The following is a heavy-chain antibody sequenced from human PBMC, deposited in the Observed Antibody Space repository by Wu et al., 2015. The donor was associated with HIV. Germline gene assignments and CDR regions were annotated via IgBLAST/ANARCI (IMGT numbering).Heavy chain of an antibody. V-gene: IGHV1-8*01. CDR3: ARGYLVSRETRDYYMDV. CDR2: MNPNTGNR. D-gene: IGHD1-14*01. Sequence: QVQLVQSGAQVKKPGSSVEVSCKTSRDTFSNYVINWVRQATGQGLEWVGWMNPNTGNRGYAQKFQGRVTFTKNTSISTAYMDLSSLTSADTAVYFCARGYLVSRETRDYYMDVWGKGTTVSVFS. J-gene: IGHJ6*03. CDR1: RDTFSNYV.